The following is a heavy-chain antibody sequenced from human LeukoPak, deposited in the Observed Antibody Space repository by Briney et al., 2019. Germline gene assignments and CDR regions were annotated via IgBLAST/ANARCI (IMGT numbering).Heavy chain of an antibody. V-gene: IGHV3-49*04. J-gene: IGHJ5*02. D-gene: IGHD2-2*01. CDR2: IRSKAYGGTT. CDR3: TRAIVVVPAAILWFDP. Sequence: GGSLRLSCTASGFTFGDYAMSWVRQAPGKGLEWVGFIRSKAYGGTTEYAASVKGRFTISRDDSKSIAYLQMNSLTTEDTAVYYCTRAIVVVPAAILWFDPWGQGTLVTVSS. CDR1: GFTFGDYA.